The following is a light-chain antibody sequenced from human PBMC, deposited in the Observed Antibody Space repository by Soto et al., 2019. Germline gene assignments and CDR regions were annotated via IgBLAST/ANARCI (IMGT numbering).Light chain of an antibody. CDR3: QTWATGIVV. CDR1: RGHSSYA. Sequence: QPVLTQSPSASASLGASVKLTCTLSRGHSSYAIAWHQQQPDKGPRYLMKLNSDGSHSKGDGIPDRFSGSSSGPERSLTISSLQSEDEADYYCQTWATGIVVFGGGTKLTDL. J-gene: IGLJ2*01. V-gene: IGLV4-69*01. CDR2: LNSDGSH.